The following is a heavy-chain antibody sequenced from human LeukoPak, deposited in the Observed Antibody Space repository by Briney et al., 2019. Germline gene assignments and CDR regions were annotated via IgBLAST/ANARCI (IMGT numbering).Heavy chain of an antibody. Sequence: GGSLRLSCVASGFTFSDYYMSWIRQAPGKGLEWVSYISSSSTYPSYADSVKGRFTISRDNAKNSLYLQMNSLRAEDTAVYYCARVMIGTVNWFDPWGQGTLVTVSS. V-gene: IGHV3-11*06. CDR2: ISSSSTYP. J-gene: IGHJ5*02. D-gene: IGHD3-22*01. CDR3: ARVMIGTVNWFDP. CDR1: GFTFSDYY.